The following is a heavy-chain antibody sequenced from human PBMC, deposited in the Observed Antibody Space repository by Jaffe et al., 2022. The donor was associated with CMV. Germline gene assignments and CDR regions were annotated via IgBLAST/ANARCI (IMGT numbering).Heavy chain of an antibody. D-gene: IGHD4-17*01. CDR3: ASPDLVTTVVTDDAFDI. CDR2: ISSSGSTI. J-gene: IGHJ3*02. V-gene: IGHV3-11*01. CDR1: GFTFSDYY. Sequence: QVQLVESGGGLVKPGGSLRLSCAASGFTFSDYYMSWIRQAPGKGLEWVSYISSSGSTIYYADSVKGRFTISRDNAKNSLYLQMNSLRAEDTAVYYCASPDLVTTVVTDDAFDIWGQGTMVTVSS.